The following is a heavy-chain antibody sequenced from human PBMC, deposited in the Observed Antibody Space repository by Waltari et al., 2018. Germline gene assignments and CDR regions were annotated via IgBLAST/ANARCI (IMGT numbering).Heavy chain of an antibody. CDR2: IYYSGGT. CDR1: GGSISSSSYY. Sequence: QLQLQESGPGLVKPSETLSLTCTVSGGSISSSSYYWGWIRQPPGKGLEWIGSIYYSGGTYYHPSLKSRVTISVDPSKNQFSLKLSSVTAADTAVYYCARVKGQWLVVDYWGQGTLVTVSS. V-gene: IGHV4-39*07. D-gene: IGHD6-19*01. J-gene: IGHJ4*02. CDR3: ARVKGQWLVVDY.